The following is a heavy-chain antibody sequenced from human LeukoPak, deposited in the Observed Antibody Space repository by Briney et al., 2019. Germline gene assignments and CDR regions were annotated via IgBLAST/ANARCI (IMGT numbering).Heavy chain of an antibody. J-gene: IGHJ3*02. V-gene: IGHV3-48*01. Sequence: GGSLRLSCAASGSTFSSYSMNWVRQAPGKGLEWVSYISSSSSTIYYADSVKGRFTISRDNAKNSLYLQMNSLRAEDTAVYYCARDPNSSSWFPDAFDIWGQGTMVTVSS. CDR2: ISSSSSTI. D-gene: IGHD6-13*01. CDR1: GSTFSSYS. CDR3: ARDPNSSSWFPDAFDI.